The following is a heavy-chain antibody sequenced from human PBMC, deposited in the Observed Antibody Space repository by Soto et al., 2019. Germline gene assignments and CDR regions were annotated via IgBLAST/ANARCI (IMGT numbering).Heavy chain of an antibody. Sequence: ASVKVSCKASGYTFTGYAMHWVRQAPGQRLEWMGWINAGNGNTKYSQKFQGRVTITRDTSASTAYMELSSLRSEDTAVYYCARGGCGSGGSCYQVDYWGQGTLVTVSS. CDR3: ARGGCGSGGSCYQVDY. V-gene: IGHV1-3*01. J-gene: IGHJ4*02. CDR2: INAGNGNT. CDR1: GYTFTGYA. D-gene: IGHD2-15*01.